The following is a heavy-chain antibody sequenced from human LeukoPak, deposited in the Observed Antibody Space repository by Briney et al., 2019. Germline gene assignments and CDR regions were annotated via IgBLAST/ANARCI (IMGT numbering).Heavy chain of an antibody. CDR2: IDPNSGDT. CDR3: VKLSGVHYFDY. CDR1: GYSFTDYY. D-gene: IGHD6-25*01. Sequence: ASVKVSCKASGYSFTDYYMHWMRQAPGQGLEWMGSIDPNSGDTNYAQEFQGRVTMTRDTSISTAYMGLRSLKSDDTAVYYCVKLSGVHYFDYWGQGTLVTVSS. J-gene: IGHJ4*02. V-gene: IGHV1-2*02.